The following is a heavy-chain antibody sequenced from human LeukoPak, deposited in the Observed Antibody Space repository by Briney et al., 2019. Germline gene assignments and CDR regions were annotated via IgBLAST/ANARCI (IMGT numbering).Heavy chain of an antibody. Sequence: GGSLRLSCAASGFTFSSYWMNWVRQAPGKGLEWVSSISGSSSYIYYADSVKGRFTISRDNAKNSLYLQMNSLRAEDTAVYYCARDILAEYGMDVWGQGTTVTVSS. CDR2: ISGSSSYI. V-gene: IGHV3-21*01. D-gene: IGHD3-9*01. J-gene: IGHJ6*02. CDR1: GFTFSSYW. CDR3: ARDILAEYGMDV.